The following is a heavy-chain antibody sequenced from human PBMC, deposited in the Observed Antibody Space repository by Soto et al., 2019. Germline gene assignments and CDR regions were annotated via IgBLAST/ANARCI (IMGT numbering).Heavy chain of an antibody. V-gene: IGHV3-23*01. CDR3: AKGID. Sequence: EVQLLESGGGLVQPGGSLRLSCAASGFTFRSYAMSWVRQAPGKGLEWVSVIADSRCRTYYADSVKGRFTISRDNSKNTLYLQMHNLRAEDTATYYCAKGIDWGQGTRVTVSS. J-gene: IGHJ4*02. CDR1: GFTFRSYA. CDR2: IADSRCRT. D-gene: IGHD2-15*01.